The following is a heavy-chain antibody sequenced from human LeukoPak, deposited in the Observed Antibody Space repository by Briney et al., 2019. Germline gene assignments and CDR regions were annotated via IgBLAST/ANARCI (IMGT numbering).Heavy chain of an antibody. J-gene: IGHJ4*02. V-gene: IGHV3-NL1*01. CDR2: IGGSGPRT. CDR1: RFTFSNYG. CDR3: AKSREYYDVLSAFDS. D-gene: IGHD3-3*01. Sequence: PGGSLRLSCAASRFTFSNYGLHWVRQAPGKGLEWVSTIGGSGPRTYYTDSVRGRFTISRDTSDNTLFLQMNSLRADDTAVYYCAKSREYYDVLSAFDSWGQGTLVTVSS.